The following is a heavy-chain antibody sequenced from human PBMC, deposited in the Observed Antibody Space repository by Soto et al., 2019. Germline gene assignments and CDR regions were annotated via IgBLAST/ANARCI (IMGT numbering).Heavy chain of an antibody. CDR1: GYTFTSYG. D-gene: IGHD3-9*01. J-gene: IGHJ4*02. V-gene: IGHV1-18*01. CDR3: AGPESSCYDILTGYSPPRALDY. Sequence: ASVKVSCKASGYTFTSYGISWVRQAPGQGLEWMGWISAYNGNTNYAQKLQGRVTMTTDTSTSTAYMELRSLRSDDTAVYYCAGPESSCYDILTGYSPPRALDYWGQGTLVTVSS. CDR2: ISAYNGNT.